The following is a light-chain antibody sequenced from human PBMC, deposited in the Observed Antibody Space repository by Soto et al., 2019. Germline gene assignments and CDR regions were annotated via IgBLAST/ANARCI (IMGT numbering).Light chain of an antibody. CDR3: QQRSNWPLT. J-gene: IGKJ4*01. CDR2: DAS. V-gene: IGKV3-11*01. CDR1: QSVRSY. Sequence: EIVLTQSPATLSLSPGERATLSCRARQSVRSYLAWYQQKPGQAPRLLIYDASNRATGVPARFSGSGSGTDFTLTISSLEPEDVAVYYGQQRSNWPLTFGGGTKVEIK.